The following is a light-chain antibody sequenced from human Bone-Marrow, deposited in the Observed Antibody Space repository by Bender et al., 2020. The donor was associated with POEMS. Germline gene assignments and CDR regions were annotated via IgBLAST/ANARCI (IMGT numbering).Light chain of an antibody. V-gene: IGLV1-47*01. CDR3: AVWDDSVSGWV. J-gene: IGLJ3*02. Sequence: QSMLTQPPSASGTPGQKVTISCSGGSSNIGSYFVYWYQQFPGTAPKLVIYGNDQRPSGVPDRLSGSKSSTSASLAISGLRSEDEADYYCAVWDDSVSGWVFGGGTKLTVL. CDR1: SSNIGSYF. CDR2: GND.